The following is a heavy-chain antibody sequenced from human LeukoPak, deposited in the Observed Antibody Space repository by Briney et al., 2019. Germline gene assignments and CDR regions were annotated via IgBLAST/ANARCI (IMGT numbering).Heavy chain of an antibody. Sequence: SQTLSLTCTVSGGSISSGGYYWSWIRQHPGKGLEWIGYIYYSGSTYYNPSLKSRVTISVDTSKNQFSLKLSSVTAADTAVYYCARGKAGTNWFDPWGQGTLVTVSS. CDR1: GGSISSGGYY. J-gene: IGHJ5*02. CDR3: ARGKAGTNWFDP. V-gene: IGHV4-31*03. D-gene: IGHD1-1*01. CDR2: IYYSGST.